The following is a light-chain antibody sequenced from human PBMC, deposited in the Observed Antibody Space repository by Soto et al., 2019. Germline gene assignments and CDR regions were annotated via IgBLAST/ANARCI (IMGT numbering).Light chain of an antibody. V-gene: IGKV3-15*01. CDR2: GAS. J-gene: IGKJ4*01. CDR1: QTVYSN. Sequence: EIVMTQSPATLSVSPGERATLSCRANQTVYSNLAWYQQKPGQAPRLLIYGASSRATGIPARFSGSGSGPEFTLTISSLQSEDFAVYYCQQYDKWPLTFGGGTKVEIK. CDR3: QQYDKWPLT.